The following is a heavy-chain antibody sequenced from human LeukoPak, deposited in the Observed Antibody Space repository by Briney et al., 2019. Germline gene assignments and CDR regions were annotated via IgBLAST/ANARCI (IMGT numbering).Heavy chain of an antibody. V-gene: IGHV3-30*02. CDR1: GFTFSSYG. CDR2: IRYDGSNK. D-gene: IGHD4-23*01. CDR3: ARDRFGYGGNSGL. Sequence: GGSLRLSCAASGFTFSSYGMHWVRQAPGKGLEWVAFIRYDGSNKYYADSVKGRFTISRGNAKNSLYLQMNSLRAEDTAVYYCARDRFGYGGNSGLWGQGTLVTVSS. J-gene: IGHJ4*02.